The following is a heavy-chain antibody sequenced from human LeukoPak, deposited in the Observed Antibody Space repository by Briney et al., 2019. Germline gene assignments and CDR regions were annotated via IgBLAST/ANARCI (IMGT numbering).Heavy chain of an antibody. Sequence: GGSLRLSCAASGFTISRYWMSWVRQAPGKGLEWVANIKQDGSEKDYVDSVKGRFTISRDNAKNSLYLQMNSLRAEDTAVYYCARGESSSINYYYYMDVWGKGTTVTVSS. CDR1: GFTISRYW. CDR3: ARGESSSINYYYYMDV. CDR2: IKQDGSEK. J-gene: IGHJ6*03. V-gene: IGHV3-7*01. D-gene: IGHD6-6*01.